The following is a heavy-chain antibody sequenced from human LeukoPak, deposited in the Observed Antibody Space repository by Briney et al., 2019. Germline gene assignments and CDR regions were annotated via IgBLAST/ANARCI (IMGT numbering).Heavy chain of an antibody. D-gene: IGHD3-16*01. V-gene: IGHV3-66*01. Sequence: GGSLRLSCAASGFTVSSNYMSWVRQAPGQGLEWVSVIYSGGSTYYADSVKGRFTISRDNSKNTLYLQMNSLRAEDTAVYYCARGRKMLGDAFDIWGQGTMVTVSS. CDR1: GFTVSSNY. CDR2: IYSGGST. CDR3: ARGRKMLGDAFDI. J-gene: IGHJ3*02.